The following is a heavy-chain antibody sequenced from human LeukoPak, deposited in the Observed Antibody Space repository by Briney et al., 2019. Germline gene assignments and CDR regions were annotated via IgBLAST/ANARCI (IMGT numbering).Heavy chain of an antibody. Sequence: GGSLRLSCAASGFTFSSYWMSWVRQAPGKGLEWVANIKQDGSEKYYADSVKGRFTISRDNAKNSLYLQMNSLRAEDTAVYYCARDPLSYYYGSGSYAFDYWGQGTLVTVSS. D-gene: IGHD3-10*01. CDR2: IKQDGSEK. CDR3: ARDPLSYYYGSGSYAFDY. V-gene: IGHV3-7*01. CDR1: GFTFSSYW. J-gene: IGHJ4*02.